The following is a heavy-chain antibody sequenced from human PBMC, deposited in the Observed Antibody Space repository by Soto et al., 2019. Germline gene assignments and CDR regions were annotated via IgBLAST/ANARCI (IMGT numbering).Heavy chain of an antibody. J-gene: IGHJ4*02. V-gene: IGHV3-13*01. CDR3: AKSQEIGTHFFDS. Sequence: GSLRLSCEASGFTFSGFDMHWVRKPTGKGLEWVSSIGTAGDTYYAVSVKGRFTISRDNAKNSLSLQMNSLRAGDMAVYFCAKSQEIGTHFFDSWGQGTQVTVSS. CDR1: GFTFSGFD. CDR2: IGTAGDT. D-gene: IGHD6-13*01.